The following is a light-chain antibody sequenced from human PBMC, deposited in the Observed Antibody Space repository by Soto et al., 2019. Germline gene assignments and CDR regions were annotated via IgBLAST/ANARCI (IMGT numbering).Light chain of an antibody. J-gene: IGKJ1*01. CDR3: EQRSNWTPWT. Sequence: EIVLTQSPATLSLSPGERATLSCRASQSVSSYLAWYQQKPGQAPRLLIYDASNRATGIPARFSGSGSGTDFTLTISSLEPEDFAVYYCEQRSNWTPWTFGQGIKVEIK. CDR1: QSVSSY. CDR2: DAS. V-gene: IGKV3-11*01.